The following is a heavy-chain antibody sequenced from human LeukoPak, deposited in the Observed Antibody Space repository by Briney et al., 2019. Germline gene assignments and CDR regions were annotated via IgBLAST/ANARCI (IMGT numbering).Heavy chain of an antibody. CDR2: IWYDGSNK. D-gene: IGHD2-2*01. CDR1: GFTFSDYY. V-gene: IGHV3-33*08. CDR3: ASGGYCSSTSCPGDV. J-gene: IGHJ6*02. Sequence: GGSLRLSCAASGFTFSDYYMSWIRQAPGKGLEWVAVIWYDGSNKYYADSVKGRFTISRDNSKNTLYLQMNSLRAEDTAVYYCASGGYCSSTSCPGDVWGQGTTVTVSS.